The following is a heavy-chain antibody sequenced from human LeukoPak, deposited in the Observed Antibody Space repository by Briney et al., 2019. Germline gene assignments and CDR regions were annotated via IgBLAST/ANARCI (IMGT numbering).Heavy chain of an antibody. J-gene: IGHJ4*02. Sequence: GGSLRLSCAASGFTFSTYAMHWVRQAPGKGLEWVAVISYDGSNKYYADSVKGRFTISRDNSKNTLYLQMNSLRAEDTAVYYCARDGYDSSGPTFYFDYWGQGTLVTGSS. CDR3: ARDGYDSSGPTFYFDY. CDR2: ISYDGSNK. D-gene: IGHD3-22*01. V-gene: IGHV3-30-3*01. CDR1: GFTFSTYA.